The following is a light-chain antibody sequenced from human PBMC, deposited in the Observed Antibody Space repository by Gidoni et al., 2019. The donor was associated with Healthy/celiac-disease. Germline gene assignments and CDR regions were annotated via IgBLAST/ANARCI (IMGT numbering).Light chain of an antibody. CDR2: DSS. J-gene: IGKJ4*01. Sequence: EIVLTQSPATLSLSPGERATLSCSASQSVSSYLAWYQQKPGQAPRLLTYDSSNRATGIPARFSGSGSGTDFTLTISSLEPEDFAVYYWQQRSNWLTFGGGTKVEIK. CDR3: QQRSNWLT. V-gene: IGKV3-11*01. CDR1: QSVSSY.